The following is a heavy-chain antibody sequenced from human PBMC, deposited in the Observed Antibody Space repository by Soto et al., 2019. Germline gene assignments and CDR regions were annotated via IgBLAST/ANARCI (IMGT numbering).Heavy chain of an antibody. J-gene: IGHJ4*02. CDR2: ISGNGAST. V-gene: IGHV3-23*01. Sequence: GGSLRLSCAASGLTFSSYAMTWVRQAPGKGLQWVSTISGNGASTYYADSVKGRFTVSRDNSRNTLYLQMNSLRAEDTAVFYCGRGGSDSPMAPGYWGQGTLVTVSS. CDR3: GRGGSDSPMAPGY. D-gene: IGHD5-18*01. CDR1: GLTFSSYA.